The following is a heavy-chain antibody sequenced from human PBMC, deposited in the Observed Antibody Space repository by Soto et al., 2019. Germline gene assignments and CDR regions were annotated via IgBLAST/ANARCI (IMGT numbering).Heavy chain of an antibody. J-gene: IGHJ4*02. CDR3: AKTSSGALDY. D-gene: IGHD3-22*01. V-gene: IGHV3-7*01. Sequence: GGSLRLSCAASGFTFSSYAMHWVRQAPGKGLEWVANIKQDGSEKYYVDSVKGRFTISRDNSKNSLYLQMNSLRAEDTALYYCAKTSSGALDYWGQGALVTVSS. CDR1: GFTFSSYA. CDR2: IKQDGSEK.